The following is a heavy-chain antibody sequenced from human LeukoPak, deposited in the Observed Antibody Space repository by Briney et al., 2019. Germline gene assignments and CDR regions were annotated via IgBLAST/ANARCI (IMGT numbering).Heavy chain of an antibody. D-gene: IGHD4-11*01. J-gene: IGHJ4*02. CDR2: ISWNSGNI. CDR3: AKDISSVTPYYFDY. CDR1: GFTFDDYA. V-gene: IGHV3-9*01. Sequence: GRSLTLSCAASGFTFDDYARHWVRQAPGKGLEWVSGISWNSGNIGYADSVKGRFTISRDNAKNFLYLQMNSLRAEDTALYYCAKDISSVTPYYFDYWGQGTLVTVSS.